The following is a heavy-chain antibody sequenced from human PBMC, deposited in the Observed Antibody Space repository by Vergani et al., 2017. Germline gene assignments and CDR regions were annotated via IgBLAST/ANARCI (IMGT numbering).Heavy chain of an antibody. CDR2: INPNSGGT. D-gene: IGHD2-2*01. CDR1: GYTFTGYY. CDR3: ARANIVVVPAAPRWFDP. J-gene: IGHJ5*02. Sequence: QVQLVQSGAEVKKPGASVKVSCKASGYTFTGYYMHWVRQAPGQGLEWMGWINPNSGGTNYAQKFQGRVTMTRDTSISTAYMELSRLGSDDTAVYYCARANIVVVPAAPRWFDPWGQGTLVTVSS. V-gene: IGHV1-2*02.